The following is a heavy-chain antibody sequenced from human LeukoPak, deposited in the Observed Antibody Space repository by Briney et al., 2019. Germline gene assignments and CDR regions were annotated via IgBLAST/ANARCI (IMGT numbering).Heavy chain of an antibody. CDR2: INHSGST. CDR1: GGSFSGCY. Sequence: KPSETLSLTCAVYGGSFSGCYWSWIRQPPGKGLEWIGEINHSGSTNYNPSLKSRVTISVDTSKNQFSLKLSSVTAADTAVYYCAAHPAXXVVVPAVDYWGQGTLVTVS. J-gene: IGHJ4*02. CDR3: AAHPAXXVVVPAVDY. D-gene: IGHD2-2*01. V-gene: IGHV4-34*01.